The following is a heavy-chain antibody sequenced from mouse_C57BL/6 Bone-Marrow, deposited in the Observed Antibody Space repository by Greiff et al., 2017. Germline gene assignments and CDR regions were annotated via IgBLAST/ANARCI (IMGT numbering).Heavy chain of an antibody. CDR3: ARHEADSSDWYFDV. J-gene: IGHJ1*03. D-gene: IGHD2-12*01. V-gene: IGHV1-62-2*01. Sequence: VKLMESGAELVKPGASVKLSCKASGYTFTEYTIHWVKQRPGQGLEWIGWFYPGSGSIKYNEKFQDKATLTADKSSSTVYMELSSLTAEDSAVYFCARHEADSSDWYFDVWGTGTTVTVSS. CDR2: FYPGSGSI. CDR1: GYTFTEYT.